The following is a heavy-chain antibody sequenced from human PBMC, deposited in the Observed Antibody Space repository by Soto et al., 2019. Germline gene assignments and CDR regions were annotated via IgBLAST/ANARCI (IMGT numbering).Heavy chain of an antibody. Sequence: SVKVSCKASGGTFSSYAISWVRQAPGQGLEWMGGIIPIFGTANYAQKFQGRVTITADESTSTAYMELSSLRSEDTAVYYCARDPGAYGARWFDPWGQGTLVTVSS. D-gene: IGHD4-17*01. CDR1: GGTFSSYA. J-gene: IGHJ5*02. CDR2: IIPIFGTA. V-gene: IGHV1-69*13. CDR3: ARDPGAYGARWFDP.